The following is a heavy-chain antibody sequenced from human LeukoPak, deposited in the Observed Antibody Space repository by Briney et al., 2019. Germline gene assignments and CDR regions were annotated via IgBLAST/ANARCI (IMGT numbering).Heavy chain of an antibody. CDR2: IYHSAST. V-gene: IGHV4-30-2*01. CDR3: ARDYYDSSGSYFDY. D-gene: IGHD3-22*01. J-gene: IGHJ4*02. CDR1: GGSISSGGYS. Sequence: SQTLSLTCAASGGSISSGGYSWSWIRRPPGKGLEWIGYIYHSASTYDNPSLKSRVTISVDRSKTQFSLKLSSVTAADTAVYYCARDYYDSSGSYFDYWGQGTLVTVSS.